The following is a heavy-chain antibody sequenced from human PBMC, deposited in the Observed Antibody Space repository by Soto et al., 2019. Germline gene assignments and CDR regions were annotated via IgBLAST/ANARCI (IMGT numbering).Heavy chain of an antibody. Sequence: QVQLVQSGGVVKRPGASVKVSCKPSGYTFSNYGITWVRQAPGQPLEWLGWISLYSDGTNYAQKFQGRVSMTTDTSTTTAYMELRSLRSDDTAVYYCARVVPGAEAWFGPWGQGTLVTVSS. J-gene: IGHJ5*02. V-gene: IGHV1-18*01. D-gene: IGHD2-2*01. CDR1: GYTFSNYG. CDR3: ARVVPGAEAWFGP. CDR2: ISLYSDGT.